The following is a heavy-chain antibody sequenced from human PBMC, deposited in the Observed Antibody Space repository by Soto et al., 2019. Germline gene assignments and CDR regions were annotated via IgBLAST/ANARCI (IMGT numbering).Heavy chain of an antibody. V-gene: IGHV3-23*01. CDR3: ARDIIYDSSGYYYVSAFDV. Sequence: RGGSLRLSCAASGFIFNSYGMSWVRQAPGMGLEWVSVISGSGGFTYYADSVKGRFTISRDNSKNTLHLQMNSLRAEDTAVYYCARDIIYDSSGYYYVSAFDVWGQGTMVTV. J-gene: IGHJ3*01. CDR2: ISGSGGFT. D-gene: IGHD3-22*01. CDR1: GFIFNSYG.